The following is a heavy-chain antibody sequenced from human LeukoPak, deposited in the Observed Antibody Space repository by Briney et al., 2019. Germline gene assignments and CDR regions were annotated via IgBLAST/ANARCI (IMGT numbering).Heavy chain of an antibody. CDR3: ARDRWLQSQRYFDY. Sequence: GGSLRLSCAASGFTFSSYSMNWVRQAPGKGLEWVSSISTSSSYIYYADSVKGRFTISRDNAKNSLYVQMNSLRAEDTAVCYCARDRWLQSQRYFDYWGQGILVTVSS. V-gene: IGHV3-21*01. J-gene: IGHJ4*02. D-gene: IGHD5-24*01. CDR1: GFTFSSYS. CDR2: ISTSSSYI.